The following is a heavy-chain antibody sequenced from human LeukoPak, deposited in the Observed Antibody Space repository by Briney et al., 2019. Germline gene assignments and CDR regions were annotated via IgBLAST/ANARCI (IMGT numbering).Heavy chain of an antibody. CDR3: ARTIVGATPSYFDY. J-gene: IGHJ4*02. Sequence: SVKVSCKASGGTFSSYAISWVRQAPGQGLEWMGGIIPIFGTANYAQKFQGRVTITADESTSTAYMELSSLRSEDTAVYYCARTIVGATPSYFDYWGQGTLVTVSS. CDR2: IIPIFGTA. CDR1: GGTFSSYA. D-gene: IGHD1-26*01. V-gene: IGHV1-69*01.